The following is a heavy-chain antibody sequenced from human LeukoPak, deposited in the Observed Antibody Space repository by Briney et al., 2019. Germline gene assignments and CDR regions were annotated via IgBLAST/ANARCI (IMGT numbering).Heavy chain of an antibody. J-gene: IGHJ4*02. D-gene: IGHD2-2*03. CDR2: IRYDGSNK. Sequence: PGGSLRLSCAASGFTFSSYGMHWVRQAPGKGLEWVAFIRYDGSNKYYADSVKGRFTISRDNSKNTLYLQMNSLRAEDTAVYYCAKVLVEIVEVPAACDYWGQGTLVTVSS. V-gene: IGHV3-30*02. CDR3: AKVLVEIVEVPAACDY. CDR1: GFTFSSYG.